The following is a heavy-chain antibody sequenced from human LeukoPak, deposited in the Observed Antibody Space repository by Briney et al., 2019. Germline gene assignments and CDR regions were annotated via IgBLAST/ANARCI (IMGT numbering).Heavy chain of an antibody. Sequence: SETLSLTCTVSGGSISNYYWSWIRQPPGKGLEWIAYISYSGSTNYNPSLKSRVTISIDTSKSQFSLKLTSLTAADTAVYYCARGAALLTWGQGTLVTVSS. D-gene: IGHD2-21*01. V-gene: IGHV4-59*01. CDR1: GGSISNYY. J-gene: IGHJ5*02. CDR2: ISYSGST. CDR3: ARGAALLT.